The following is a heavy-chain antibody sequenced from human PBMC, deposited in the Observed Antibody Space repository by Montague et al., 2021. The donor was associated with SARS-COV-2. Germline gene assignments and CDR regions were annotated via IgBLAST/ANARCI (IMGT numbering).Heavy chain of an antibody. CDR1: GFTFSSYW. J-gene: IGHJ5*02. CDR2: INSDGSST. CDR3: ARDWLDYGSGSSPENWFDP. V-gene: IGHV3-74*01. D-gene: IGHD3-10*01. Sequence: SQRLSCAASGFTFSSYWMHWVRQAPGKGLVWVSRINSDGSSTSYADSVKGRFTISRDNAKNTLYLQMNSLRAEDTAVYYCARDWLDYGSGSSPENWFDPWGQGTLVTVSS.